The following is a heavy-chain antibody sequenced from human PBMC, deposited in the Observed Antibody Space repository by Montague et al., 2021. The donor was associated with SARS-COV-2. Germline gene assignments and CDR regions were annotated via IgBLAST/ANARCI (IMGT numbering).Heavy chain of an antibody. V-gene: IGHV4-34*01. J-gene: IGHJ6*02. CDR2: ISHSGST. Sequence: SETLSLTCAVYGGSFSGYYWSWIRQPPGKGLEWIGEISHSGSTNYNPSLKSRVTISIDTSKNQFSLKLSSVTAAATAVYYCASFAYRLLFLASYYGMDVWGQGTTVTVSS. CDR3: ASFAYRLLFLASYYGMDV. D-gene: IGHD2-2*01. CDR1: GGSFSGYY.